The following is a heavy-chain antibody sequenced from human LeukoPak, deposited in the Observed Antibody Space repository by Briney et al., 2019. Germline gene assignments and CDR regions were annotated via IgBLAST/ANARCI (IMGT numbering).Heavy chain of an antibody. CDR2: ISTSSNYI. J-gene: IGHJ5*02. D-gene: IGHD2-15*01. CDR1: GFTFSTYR. V-gene: IGHV3-21*01. Sequence: PGGSLRLSCAASGFTFSTYRMSWVRQPPGKGLEWVSSISTSSNYIYYAASVKGRFTISRDNARNSLYLQMNTLRAEDTAVYSCARGADGVSSNSRGWFDPWGQGTLVTVSS. CDR3: ARGADGVSSNSRGWFDP.